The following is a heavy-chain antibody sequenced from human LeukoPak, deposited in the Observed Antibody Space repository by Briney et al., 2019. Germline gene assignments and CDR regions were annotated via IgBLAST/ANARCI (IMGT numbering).Heavy chain of an antibody. CDR1: GGSLSSYY. V-gene: IGHV4-59*12. CDR3: ARETTVVTPEHAFDI. Sequence: PSETLSLTCTVSGGSLSSYYWSWIRQPPGKGLEWIGYIYYSGSTNYNPSLKSRVTISVDTSKNQFSLKLSSVTAADTAVYYCARETTVVTPEHAFDIWGQGTMVTVSS. J-gene: IGHJ3*02. CDR2: IYYSGST. D-gene: IGHD4-23*01.